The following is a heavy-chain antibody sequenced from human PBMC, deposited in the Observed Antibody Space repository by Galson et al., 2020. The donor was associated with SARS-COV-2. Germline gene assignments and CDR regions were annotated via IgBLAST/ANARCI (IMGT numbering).Heavy chain of an antibody. CDR2: LKQDGSGE. V-gene: IGHV3-7*03. D-gene: IGHD6-6*01. CDR3: ARVRPGYFDY. Sequence: GESLKIYCAGSGFIFSSNWMSWVRQAPGKGLEWVANLKQDGSGEYYADSVKGRFTISRDNAKNSLYLQMSSLRGEDTAVYYCARVRPGYFDYWGQGTLV. J-gene: IGHJ4*02. CDR1: GFIFSSNW.